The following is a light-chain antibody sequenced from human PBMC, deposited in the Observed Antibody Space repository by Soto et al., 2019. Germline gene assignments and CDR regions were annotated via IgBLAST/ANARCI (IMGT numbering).Light chain of an antibody. CDR2: DAS. CDR1: QSISRW. J-gene: IGKJ5*01. CDR3: QQYNTYST. V-gene: IGKV1-5*01. Sequence: DIQMTQSPPSLSASVGDRVTITCRASQSISRWLAWYQQKPGKAPQALIYDASSLKSGVPSRFSGNGSGTEFTLTISSLQPDDFTTYYCQQYNTYSTFGQGARLEIK.